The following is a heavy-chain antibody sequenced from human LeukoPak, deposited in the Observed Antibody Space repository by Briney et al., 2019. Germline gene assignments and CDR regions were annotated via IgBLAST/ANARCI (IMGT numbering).Heavy chain of an antibody. Sequence: GGSLRLSCAASGFTFSTYSMNWIRQAPGKGLEWVAYISDGTSTMYYTDSVKGRFTISRDDATNSLYLQMNSLRAEDTAVYYCARDRDYDTPGHFDYWGQGTLVTVSS. CDR1: GFTFSTYS. D-gene: IGHD3-22*01. CDR3: ARDRDYDTPGHFDY. CDR2: ISDGTSTM. V-gene: IGHV3-48*04. J-gene: IGHJ4*02.